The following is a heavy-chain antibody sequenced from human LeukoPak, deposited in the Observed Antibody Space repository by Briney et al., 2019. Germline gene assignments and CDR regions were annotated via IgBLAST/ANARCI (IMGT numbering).Heavy chain of an antibody. CDR2: ISTSARSI. V-gene: IGHV3-48*03. Sequence: PGGSLRLSCAASGFIFSSYEMNWVRQAPGKGLEWVSCISTSARSIFYADSVRGRFTITRDNAKNSLYLQMNSLRAEDTAIYYCARDLHAGHYWGQGTLVTVSS. J-gene: IGHJ4*02. D-gene: IGHD1-14*01. CDR1: GFIFSSYE. CDR3: ARDLHAGHY.